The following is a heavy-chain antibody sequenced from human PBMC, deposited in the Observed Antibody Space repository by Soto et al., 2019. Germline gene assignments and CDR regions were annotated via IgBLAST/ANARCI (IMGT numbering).Heavy chain of an antibody. CDR1: GFTFSSYA. J-gene: IGHJ6*02. Sequence: GGSLRLSCAASGFTFSSYAMSWVRQAPGKGLEWVSAISGSGGSTYYADSVKGRFTISRDNSKNTLYLQMNSLRAEDTAVYYCARSPTDYYDSSGYLPYYYYGMDVWGQGTTVTVSS. CDR3: ARSPTDYYDSSGYLPYYYYGMDV. CDR2: ISGSGGST. V-gene: IGHV3-23*01. D-gene: IGHD3-22*01.